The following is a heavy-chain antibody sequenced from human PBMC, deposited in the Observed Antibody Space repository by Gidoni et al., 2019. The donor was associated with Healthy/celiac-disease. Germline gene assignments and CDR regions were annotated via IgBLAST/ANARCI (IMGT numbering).Heavy chain of an antibody. CDR2: INSDGSST. CDR1: GFTFSSYW. Sequence: EVQLVESGGGLVQPGGSLRRSCAASGFTFSSYWMHWVRQAPGKGLVWVSRINSDGSSTSYADSVKGRFTISRDNAKNTLYLQMNSLRAEDTAVYYCARDMDYYDSSGCCGWFDPWGQGTLVTVSS. J-gene: IGHJ5*02. V-gene: IGHV3-74*01. CDR3: ARDMDYYDSSGCCGWFDP. D-gene: IGHD3-22*01.